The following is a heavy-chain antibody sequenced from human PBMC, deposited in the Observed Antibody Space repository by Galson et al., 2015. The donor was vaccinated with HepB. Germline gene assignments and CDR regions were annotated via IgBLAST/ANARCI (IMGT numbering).Heavy chain of an antibody. CDR1: GYTFTGYY. J-gene: IGHJ6*03. Sequence: SVKVSCKASGYTFTGYYMHWVRQAPGQGLEWMGWMNPNSGNTGYAQKFQGRVTMTRNTSISTAYMELSSLRSEDTAVYYCARGRDYMDVWGKGTTVTVSS. CDR3: ARGRDYMDV. CDR2: MNPNSGNT. V-gene: IGHV1-8*02.